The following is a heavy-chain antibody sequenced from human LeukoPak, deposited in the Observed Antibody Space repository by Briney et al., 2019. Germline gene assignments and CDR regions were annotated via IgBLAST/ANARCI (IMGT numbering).Heavy chain of an antibody. CDR1: GSSISDYY. Sequence: SETLSLTCTVSGSSISDYYWSWIRQPPGKGLEWIGYIYYSGSTNYNPSLKSRVTISVDTSKNQFSLKLSSVTAADTAAYYCAREVNYGDYLNWFDPWGQGTLVTVSS. D-gene: IGHD4-17*01. CDR2: IYYSGST. J-gene: IGHJ5*02. V-gene: IGHV4-59*01. CDR3: AREVNYGDYLNWFDP.